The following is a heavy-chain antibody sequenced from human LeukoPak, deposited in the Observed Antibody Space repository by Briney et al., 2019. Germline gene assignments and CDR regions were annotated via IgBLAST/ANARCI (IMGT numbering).Heavy chain of an antibody. CDR3: VADEVRGTPGGY. J-gene: IGHJ4*02. V-gene: IGHV1-69*05. CDR2: IIPIFGTA. D-gene: IGHD3-16*01. CDR1: GGTFSSYA. Sequence: SVKVSRKASGGTFSSYAISWVRQAPGQGLEWMGRIIPIFGTANYAQKFQGRVTNTTDESTSTAYMELSSLRSEDTAVVCVVADEVRGTPGGYWGQGTLVTVSS.